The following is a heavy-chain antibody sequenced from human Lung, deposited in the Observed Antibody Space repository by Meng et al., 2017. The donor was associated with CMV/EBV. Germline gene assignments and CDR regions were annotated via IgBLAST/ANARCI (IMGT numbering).Heavy chain of an antibody. Sequence: SQTLSLXCTVSGGSLNSGNYYWNWIRQPPGKGLEWIGYIFYSGSPYYNPSLESRVTISVDTSKNKFSLRLTSVTAADTAIYYCARGPSRPHFDYWGQGTLVTVSS. CDR1: GGSLNSGNYY. CDR2: IFYSGSP. D-gene: IGHD2-2*01. J-gene: IGHJ4*02. CDR3: ARGPSRPHFDY. V-gene: IGHV4-30-4*08.